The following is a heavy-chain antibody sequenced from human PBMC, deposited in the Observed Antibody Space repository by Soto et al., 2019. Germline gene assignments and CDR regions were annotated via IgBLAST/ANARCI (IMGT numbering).Heavy chain of an antibody. V-gene: IGHV6-1*01. D-gene: IGHD3-10*01. CDR1: GDSVSTNSAT. CDR3: ARGAITKAVVAFDI. Sequence: SQTLSLTCAISGDSVSTNSATWDWIRQSPSRGLEWLGRTYYRSTLFYDYAVSVQGLITIIPDTSNNQFSLHLSSVTPDVTVVYYCARGAITKAVVAFDIWGQGTMFTVSS. J-gene: IGHJ3*02. CDR2: TYYRSTLFY.